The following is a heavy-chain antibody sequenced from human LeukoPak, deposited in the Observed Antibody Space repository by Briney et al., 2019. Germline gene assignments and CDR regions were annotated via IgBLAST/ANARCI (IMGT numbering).Heavy chain of an antibody. CDR3: ARGESGNLLNLEF. CDR1: GYSFTTYE. V-gene: IGHV1-8*01. J-gene: IGHJ4*02. D-gene: IGHD2-15*01. Sequence: ASVRVSCKASGYSFTTYEINWVRQATGQGLERMGWMNPNSGNTGFAQKFQGRVTMTRNTAINTAYMELSSLRSEDTAVYYCARGESGNLLNLEFWGQGTLVTVSS. CDR2: MNPNSGNT.